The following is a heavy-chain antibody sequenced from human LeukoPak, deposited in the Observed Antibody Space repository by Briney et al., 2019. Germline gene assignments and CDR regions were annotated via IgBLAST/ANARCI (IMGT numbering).Heavy chain of an antibody. J-gene: IGHJ3*02. CDR3: ARETYDFWSGGGDAFDI. CDR1: GGSISSGDYY. CDR2: IYYSGST. V-gene: IGHV4-30-4*01. D-gene: IGHD3-3*01. Sequence: SETLSLTCTVSGGSISSGDYYWSWIRQPPGKGLEWIGYIYYSGSTYYNPSLKSRVTISVDTSKNQFSLKLSSVTAADTAVYYCARETYDFWSGGGDAFDIWGQGTMVTVSS.